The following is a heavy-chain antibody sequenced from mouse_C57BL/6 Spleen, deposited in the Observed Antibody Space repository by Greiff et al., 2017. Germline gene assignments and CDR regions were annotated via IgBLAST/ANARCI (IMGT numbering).Heavy chain of an antibody. J-gene: IGHJ1*03. CDR3: AISPVGWYFDV. Sequence: VQLQQSGPELVKPGASVKMSCKASGYTFTDYNMHWVKQSHGKSLEWIGYINPNNGGTSYNQKFKGKATLTVNKSSSTAYMELRSLTSEDSAVYYCAISPVGWYFDVWGTGTTVTVSS. CDR2: INPNNGGT. CDR1: GYTFTDYN. V-gene: IGHV1-22*01.